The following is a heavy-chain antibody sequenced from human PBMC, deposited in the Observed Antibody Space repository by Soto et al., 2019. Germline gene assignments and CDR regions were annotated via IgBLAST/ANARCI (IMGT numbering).Heavy chain of an antibody. CDR2: INHSGST. CDR3: ARAGGSSSSNAFDI. CDR1: GGSFSGYC. J-gene: IGHJ3*02. Sequence: TSETLSLTCAVYGGSFSGYCLSWISKHPGKGLEWIGEINHSGSTNYNPSLKSRVTISVDTSKNQFSLKLSSVTAADTAVYYCARAGGSSSSNAFDIWGQGTMVTVSS. D-gene: IGHD6-6*01. V-gene: IGHV4-34*01.